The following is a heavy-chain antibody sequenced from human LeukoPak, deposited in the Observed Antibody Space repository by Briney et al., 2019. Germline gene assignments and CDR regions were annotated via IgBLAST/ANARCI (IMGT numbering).Heavy chain of an antibody. CDR3: AREGNSGYDLDYYYGMDV. Sequence: PGGSLRLSCAASGFTFSSYEMNWVRQAPGKGLEWVSYISSSGGTIYYADSVKGRFTISRDNAKNSLYLQMNSLRAEDTAVYYCAREGNSGYDLDYYYGMDVWGKGTTVTVSS. D-gene: IGHD5-12*01. V-gene: IGHV3-48*03. CDR1: GFTFSSYE. CDR2: ISSSGGTI. J-gene: IGHJ6*04.